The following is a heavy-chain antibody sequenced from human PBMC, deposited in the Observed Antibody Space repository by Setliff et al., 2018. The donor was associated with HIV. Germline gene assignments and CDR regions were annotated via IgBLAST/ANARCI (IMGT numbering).Heavy chain of an antibody. J-gene: IGHJ3*02. CDR3: ARTARGGLQYGPTGHAFDI. V-gene: IGHV1-69*10. CDR1: GGSFNNYA. CDR2: ISPILGTT. Sequence: SVKVSCKAAGGSFNNYAISWVRQAPGQGLEWVGGISPILGTTNSGPRFHGRVTITADKSTNTVYIELSSLRSEDTALYYCARTARGGLQYGPTGHAFDIWGQGTMVTVSS. D-gene: IGHD1-1*01.